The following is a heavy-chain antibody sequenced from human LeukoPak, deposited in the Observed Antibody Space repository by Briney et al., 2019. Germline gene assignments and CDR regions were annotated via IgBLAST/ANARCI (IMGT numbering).Heavy chain of an antibody. J-gene: IGHJ4*02. CDR1: GFTFSSYA. V-gene: IGHV3-23*01. CDR3: ARVGSPTYGDYDY. D-gene: IGHD4-17*01. Sequence: GGSLRLSCAASGFTFSSYAMSWVRQAPGKGLEWVSAISGSGGSTYYADSVKGRFTISRDNSKNTVYLQMNSLRVEDTAVYYCARVGSPTYGDYDYWGQGTLVTVSS. CDR2: ISGSGGST.